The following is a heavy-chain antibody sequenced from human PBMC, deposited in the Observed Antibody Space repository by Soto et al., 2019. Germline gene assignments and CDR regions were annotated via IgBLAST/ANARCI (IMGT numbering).Heavy chain of an antibody. CDR2: INHSGST. CDR1: GGSFSGYY. D-gene: IGHD6-6*01. V-gene: IGHV4-34*01. CDR3: AKRGAARPLDY. Sequence: QVQLQQWGAGLLKPSETLSLTCAVYGGSFSGYYWSWIRQPPGKGLEWIGEINHSGSTNYNPSLKGRVTISVDTSKNQFSLKLSSVTAADTAVYYCAKRGAARPLDYWGQGTLVTVSS. J-gene: IGHJ4*02.